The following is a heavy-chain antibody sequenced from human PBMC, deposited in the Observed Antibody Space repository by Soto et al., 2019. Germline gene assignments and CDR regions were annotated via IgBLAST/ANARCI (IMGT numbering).Heavy chain of an antibody. J-gene: IGHJ4*02. D-gene: IGHD6-19*01. V-gene: IGHV3-48*03. CDR2: ISSSGSTI. CDR3: ARVAKRSGWQIKYFDY. CDR1: GFTFSSYE. Sequence: GGSLRLSCAASGFTFSSYEMNWVRQAPGKGLEWVSYISSSGSTIYYADSVKGRFTISRDNAKNSLYLQMNSLRAEDTAVYYCARVAKRSGWQIKYFDYWGQGTLVTVSS.